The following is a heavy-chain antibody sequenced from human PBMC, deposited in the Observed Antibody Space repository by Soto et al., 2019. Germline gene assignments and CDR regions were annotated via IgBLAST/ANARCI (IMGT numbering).Heavy chain of an antibody. Sequence: EVQLVESGGGLVQPGRSLRLSCAASGFTFDDYAMHWVRQAPGKGLEWVSGISWNRGSIGYVDSVKGRFTISRDNAKNSLYLQMNSLRADDTALYYCAKDSGYELWGVFDMWGQGTMVAVSS. J-gene: IGHJ3*02. V-gene: IGHV3-9*01. CDR2: ISWNRGSI. CDR1: GFTFDDYA. CDR3: AKDSGYELWGVFDM. D-gene: IGHD5-12*01.